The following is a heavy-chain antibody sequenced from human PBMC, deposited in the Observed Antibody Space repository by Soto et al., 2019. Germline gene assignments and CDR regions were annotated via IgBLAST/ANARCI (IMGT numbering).Heavy chain of an antibody. J-gene: IGHJ4*02. CDR3: ARYGSGTYYPTTFGS. V-gene: IGHV4-31*03. CDR1: GGSISSAGYN. CDR2: IYYSGST. D-gene: IGHD3-10*01. Sequence: QVQLQESGPGLVKPSQTLSLTCTVSGGSISSAGYNWSWIRQHPGKGLDWIGYIYYSGSTYYNPSLKSRVTISVDTSKNQFARKLSSVTAADTAVYYWARYGSGTYYPTTFGSWGQGTLVTGSS.